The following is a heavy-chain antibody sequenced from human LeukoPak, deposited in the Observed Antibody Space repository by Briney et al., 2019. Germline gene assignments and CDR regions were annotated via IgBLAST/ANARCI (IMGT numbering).Heavy chain of an antibody. CDR1: GFTVSSNY. J-gene: IGHJ5*02. V-gene: IGHV3-53*01. CDR3: AGQFSYDILTGWFDP. CDR2: IYSGGST. D-gene: IGHD3-9*01. Sequence: PGGSLRLSCAASGFTVSSNYMSWVRQAPGKGLEWVSVIYSGGSTYYADSVKGRFTISRDNSKNTLYLQMNSLRAEDTAVYYCAGQFSYDILTGWFDPWGQGTLVTVSS.